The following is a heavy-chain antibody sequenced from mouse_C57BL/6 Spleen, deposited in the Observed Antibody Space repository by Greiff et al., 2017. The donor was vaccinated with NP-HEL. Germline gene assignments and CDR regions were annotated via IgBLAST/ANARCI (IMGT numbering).Heavy chain of an antibody. CDR2: IDPSDSET. CDR3: ARGGTLWGWYFDV. CDR1: GYTFTSYW. V-gene: IGHV1-52*01. D-gene: IGHD1-1*02. Sequence: QVQLQQPGAELVRPGSSVKLSCKASGYTFTSYWMHWVKQRPIQGLEWIGNIDPSDSETHYNQKFKDKATLTVDKSSSTAYMQLSSLTSEDSAVYDCARGGTLWGWYFDVWGTGTTVTVSS. J-gene: IGHJ1*03.